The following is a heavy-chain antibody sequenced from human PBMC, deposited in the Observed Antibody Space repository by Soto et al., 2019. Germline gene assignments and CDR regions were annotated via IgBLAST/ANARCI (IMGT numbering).Heavy chain of an antibody. V-gene: IGHV4-61*01. CDR2: IYYSGST. J-gene: IGHJ4*02. CDR3: ARDGGIAVAFDY. Sequence: QVQLQESGPGLVKPSETLSLTCTVSGGSVSSGSYYWSWIRQPPGKGLEWIGYIYYSGSTNYNPSLKSPVTISVDTSKNQFSLKLSSVTAADTAVYYCARDGGIAVAFDYWGQGTLVTVSS. D-gene: IGHD6-19*01. CDR1: GGSVSSGSYY.